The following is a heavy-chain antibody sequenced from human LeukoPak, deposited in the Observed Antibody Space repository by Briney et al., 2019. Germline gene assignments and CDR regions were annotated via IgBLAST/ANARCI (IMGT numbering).Heavy chain of an antibody. CDR3: ARGDIDH. CDR1: GGTFSSYA. J-gene: IGHJ5*02. D-gene: IGHD2-15*01. CDR2: IHPNDGGT. V-gene: IGHV1-46*01. Sequence: ASVKVSCKXSGGTFSSYAISWVRQAPGQGLEWMGVIHPNDGGTTYAQKFQGRIIMTSDTSTSTIYMELSSLRSDDTAVYYCARGDIDHWGQGTLVTVSS.